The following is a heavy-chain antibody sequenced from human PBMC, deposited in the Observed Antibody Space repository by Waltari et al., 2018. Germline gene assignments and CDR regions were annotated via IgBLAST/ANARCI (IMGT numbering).Heavy chain of an antibody. Sequence: EVQLVESGGGLIQPGGSLRLSCAASGFTVSSNYMSWVRQAPGKGLEWFSVSYSGGSTYYADSVKGRFTISRDNSKNTLYLQMNSLRAEDTAVYYCARRSWDYYYGMDVWGQGTTVTVSS. V-gene: IGHV3-53*01. CDR2: SYSGGST. J-gene: IGHJ6*02. D-gene: IGHD6-13*01. CDR3: ARRSWDYYYGMDV. CDR1: GFTVSSNY.